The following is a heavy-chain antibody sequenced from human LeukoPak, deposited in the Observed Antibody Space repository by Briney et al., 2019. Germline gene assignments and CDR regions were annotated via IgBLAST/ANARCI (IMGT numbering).Heavy chain of an antibody. V-gene: IGHV3-23*01. Sequence: PGGSLRLSCAASGSTFSSYSMNWVRQAPGKGLEWVSGIIDSGDITYYANSVKGRFTISRDNSKNTLYLQMNGLRAEDTAVYYCAKLGGQEVYNYYVGVWGKGTTVAVSS. CDR2: IIDSGDIT. CDR3: AKLGGQEVYNYYVGV. D-gene: IGHD3-16*01. J-gene: IGHJ6*03. CDR1: GSTFSSYS.